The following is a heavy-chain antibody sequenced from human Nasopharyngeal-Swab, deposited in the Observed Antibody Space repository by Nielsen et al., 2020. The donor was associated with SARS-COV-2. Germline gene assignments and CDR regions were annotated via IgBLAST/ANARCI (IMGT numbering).Heavy chain of an antibody. J-gene: IGHJ4*02. D-gene: IGHD3-10*01. V-gene: IGHV1-8*01. Sequence: AGVQVCCKASGYTSTSYDINWVRQATGQGLEWMGWMNPNSGNTGYAQKFQGRVTMTRNTSISTAYMELSSLRSEDTAVYYCARVLGSGSYYIDYWGQGTLVTVSS. CDR1: GYTSTSYD. CDR3: ARVLGSGSYYIDY. CDR2: MNPNSGNT.